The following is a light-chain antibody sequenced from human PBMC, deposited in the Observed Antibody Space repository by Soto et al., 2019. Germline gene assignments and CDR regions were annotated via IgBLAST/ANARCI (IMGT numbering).Light chain of an antibody. V-gene: IGKV1-39*01. CDR1: QNINNY. CDR3: QQTHSTPRLS. J-gene: IGKJ4*01. CDR2: AAS. Sequence: DIQMTQSPSSLSASVGDTVTITCRASQNINNYLNWYQQKPGKAPKLLMFAASNLQIGVPSRFSGRGSGTEFTLTINALQPEDFATYFCQQTHSTPRLSFGGGTKVEIK.